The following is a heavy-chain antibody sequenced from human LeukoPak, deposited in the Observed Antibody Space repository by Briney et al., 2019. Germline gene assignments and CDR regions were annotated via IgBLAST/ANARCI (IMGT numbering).Heavy chain of an antibody. CDR3: VRGGGAYCGDHCPRNFDY. CDR1: GFTFSYYY. V-gene: IGHV3-53*01. D-gene: IGHD2-21*02. Sequence: PGGSLRLSCAASGFTFSYYYLSWVRQAPGKGLEWVSVIYSGGNTYYADSVKGRFTISRDTSKNTLHLQMDSLRAEDTAEYYCVRGGGAYCGDHCPRNFDYWGQGTLVTVSS. J-gene: IGHJ4*02. CDR2: IYSGGNT.